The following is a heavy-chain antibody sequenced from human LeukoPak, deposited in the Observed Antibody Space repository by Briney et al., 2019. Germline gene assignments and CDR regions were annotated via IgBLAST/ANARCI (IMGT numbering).Heavy chain of an antibody. V-gene: IGHV4-34*01. CDR2: INHSGST. CDR3: ASSLLLYGSTYFDY. Sequence: KPSETLSLTCAVYGGSFSGYYWSWIRQPPGKGLEWIGEINHSGSTNYNPSLKSRVTISVDTSKNQFSLKLSSVTAADTAVYYCASSLLLYGSTYFDYWGQGTLVTVSS. CDR1: GGSFSGYY. J-gene: IGHJ4*02. D-gene: IGHD3-10*01.